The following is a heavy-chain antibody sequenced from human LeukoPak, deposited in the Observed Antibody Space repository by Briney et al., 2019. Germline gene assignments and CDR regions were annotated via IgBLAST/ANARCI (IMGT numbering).Heavy chain of an antibody. V-gene: IGHV4-38-2*02. CDR2: MYHSGST. J-gene: IGHJ5*02. D-gene: IGHD4-11*01. CDR3: ARESGGTTVSWFDP. Sequence: PSETLSLTCAVSGDSISSGYYWGWIRQPPGKGLEWIGSMYHSGSTYYNPSLQSRLTMSADTSKNQFSLKLSSVTAADTAVYYCARESGGTTVSWFDPWGQGTLVTVSS. CDR1: GDSISSGYY.